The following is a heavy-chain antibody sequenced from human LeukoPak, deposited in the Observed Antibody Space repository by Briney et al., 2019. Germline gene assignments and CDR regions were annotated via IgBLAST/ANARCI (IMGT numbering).Heavy chain of an antibody. CDR3: ARANLDYYDSSGYYS. CDR2: IYYGGST. V-gene: IGHV4-31*03. CDR1: GGSISSGGYY. J-gene: IGHJ4*02. Sequence: RASETLSLTCTVSGGSISSGGYYWSWIRQHPGKGLEWIGYIYYGGSTYYNPSLKSRVTISVDTSKNQFSLKLSSVTAADTAVYYCARANLDYYDSSGYYSWGQGTLVTVSS. D-gene: IGHD3-22*01.